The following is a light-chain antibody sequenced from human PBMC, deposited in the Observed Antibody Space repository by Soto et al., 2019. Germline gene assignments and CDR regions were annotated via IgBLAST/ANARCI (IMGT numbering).Light chain of an antibody. J-gene: IGLJ2*01. CDR3: RSAGSSGTYTI. V-gene: IGLV3-25*03. CDR1: ALPKQY. CDR2: KDS. Sequence: SYELTQPPSVSVSPGQTARITCSGDALPKQYAYWYQQKPGQAPVLVIYKDSERPSGIPERFSGSGSGTTVTLTISGVQAEDEADYYCRSAGSSGTYTIFGGGTKLTVL.